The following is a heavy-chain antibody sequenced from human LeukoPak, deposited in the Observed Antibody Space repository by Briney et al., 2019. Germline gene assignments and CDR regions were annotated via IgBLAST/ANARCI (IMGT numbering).Heavy chain of an antibody. J-gene: IGHJ6*02. CDR1: GYTLTELS. CDR3: ATDREFYGSGRAPNHGYGMDV. Sequence: ASVKVSCKVSGYTLTELSMHWVRQAPGKGLEWMGGFDPEDGETIYAQKFQGRVTMTEDTSTDTAYMELSSLRSEDTAVYYCATDREFYGSGRAPNHGYGMDVWGQGTTVTVSS. V-gene: IGHV1-24*01. D-gene: IGHD3-10*01. CDR2: FDPEDGET.